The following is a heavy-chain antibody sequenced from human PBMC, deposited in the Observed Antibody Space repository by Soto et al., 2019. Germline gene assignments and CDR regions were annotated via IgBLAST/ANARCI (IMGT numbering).Heavy chain of an antibody. CDR3: ASSISTSYGMDV. Sequence: EVQLLESGGDLVQPGGSLRLSCSASGFTFSSYAMTWVRQAPGKGLVWVSCTNSDGSYTRYADSVKGRFTISRDNAKNTLDLQMNCLRGEDAAVYYCASSISTSYGMDVWGQGTTVTVPS. CDR1: GFTFSSYA. D-gene: IGHD2-2*01. V-gene: IGHV3-74*02. CDR2: TNSDGSYT. J-gene: IGHJ6*02.